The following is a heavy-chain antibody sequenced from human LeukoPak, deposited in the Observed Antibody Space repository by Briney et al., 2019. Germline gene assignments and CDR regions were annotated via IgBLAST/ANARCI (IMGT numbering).Heavy chain of an antibody. CDR3: AAFITMVRGATLGYYYYMDV. J-gene: IGHJ6*03. CDR1: GYTFTSYD. Sequence: ASVKVSCKASGYTFTSYDINWVRQATGQGREWMGWMNPNSGNTGYAQKFQGRVTMTRNTSISTAYMELSSLRSEDTAVYYCAAFITMVRGATLGYYYYMDVWGKGTTVTISS. V-gene: IGHV1-8*01. CDR2: MNPNSGNT. D-gene: IGHD3-10*01.